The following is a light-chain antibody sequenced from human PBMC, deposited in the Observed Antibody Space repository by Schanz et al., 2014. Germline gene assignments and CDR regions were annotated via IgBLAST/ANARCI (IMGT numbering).Light chain of an antibody. Sequence: QSALTQPASVSGSPGQSITISCTGTTSDVGGYNYVSWYQQHPGKAPKLIIYDVSSRPSGVSNRFSGSKSDNTASLTISGLQAEDEDDYYCSSYADSSTLFGPGTKLTVL. V-gene: IGLV2-14*01. J-gene: IGLJ1*01. CDR3: SSYADSSTL. CDR2: DVS. CDR1: TSDVGGYNY.